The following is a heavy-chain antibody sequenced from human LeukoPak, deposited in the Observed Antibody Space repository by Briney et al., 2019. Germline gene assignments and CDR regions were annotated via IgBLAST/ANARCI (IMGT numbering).Heavy chain of an antibody. CDR3: ARDRVVRGVHYYYYGMDV. CDR2: IKQDGSEK. Sequence: GGSLRLSCAAPGFTFSSYWMSWVRQAPGKGLEWVANIKQDGSEKYYVDSVKGRFTISRDNAKNSLYLQMNSLRAEDTAVYYCARDRVVRGVHYYYYGMDVWGQGTTVTVSS. V-gene: IGHV3-7*04. J-gene: IGHJ6*02. CDR1: GFTFSSYW. D-gene: IGHD3-10*01.